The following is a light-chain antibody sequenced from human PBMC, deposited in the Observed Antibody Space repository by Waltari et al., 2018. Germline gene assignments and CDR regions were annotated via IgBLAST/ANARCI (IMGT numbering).Light chain of an antibody. V-gene: IGLV3-9*01. Sequence: SYELSQSPSVSVALGQTARITCGGNNIGGKSVHWNQQKPGQAPVVVIYGTNTRPSGIPVRFSGSRSGSTATLTISRVQAGDEADYYCQVWDSDIWGFGEGTKLTVL. J-gene: IGLJ3*02. CDR3: QVWDSDIWG. CDR2: GTN. CDR1: NIGGKS.